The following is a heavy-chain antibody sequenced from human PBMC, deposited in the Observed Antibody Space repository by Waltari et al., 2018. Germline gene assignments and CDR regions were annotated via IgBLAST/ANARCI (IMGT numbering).Heavy chain of an antibody. CDR1: GYTFTSYA. V-gene: IGHV7-4-1*02. CDR3: ARDLGVGAFRDAFDI. J-gene: IGHJ3*02. D-gene: IGHD1-26*01. Sequence: QVQLVQSGSELQKPGASVKVSCTASGYTFTSYAMTWLRQSPGQGLEWMGWINTNTGNPTYAQGFTGRFVFSLDTSVSTAYLQISSLKAEDTAVYYCARDLGVGAFRDAFDIWGQGTMVTVSS. CDR2: INTNTGNP.